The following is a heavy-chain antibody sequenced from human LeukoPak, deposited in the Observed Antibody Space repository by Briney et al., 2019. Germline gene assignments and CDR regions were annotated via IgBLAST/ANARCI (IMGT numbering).Heavy chain of an antibody. CDR1: KFSFSNYE. CDR2: ISSSGSPI. V-gene: IGHV3-48*03. CDR3: ARRDSSGWGIDY. D-gene: IGHD6-19*01. Sequence: GGSLRLSCAASKFSFSNYEMNWVRQAPGKGLEWVSYISSSGSPIYYADSVKGRFTVSRDNAKNSLFLQMNSLSAEDTAVYYCARRDSSGWGIDYWGQGTLVTVSS. J-gene: IGHJ4*02.